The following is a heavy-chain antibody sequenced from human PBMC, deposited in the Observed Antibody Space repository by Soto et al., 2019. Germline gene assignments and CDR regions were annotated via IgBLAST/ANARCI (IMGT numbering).Heavy chain of an antibody. CDR1: GFSLSTSGVG. CDR3: SPSPWTGTKAYFDY. Sequence: QITLKESTPTLVKPTQTLTLTCTFSGFSLSTSGVGVGWIRQPPGKPLQWLALIYWDDDRRYSPSLKSRLTITKHTSKNQMVLTMTNIDPVDTATYYCSPSPWTGTKAYFDYWGQGTLVTVSS. CDR2: IYWDDDR. J-gene: IGHJ4*02. D-gene: IGHD1-1*01. V-gene: IGHV2-5*02.